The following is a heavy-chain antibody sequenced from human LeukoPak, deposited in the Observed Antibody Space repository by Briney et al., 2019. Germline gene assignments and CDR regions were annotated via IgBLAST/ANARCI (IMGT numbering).Heavy chain of an antibody. V-gene: IGHV4-34*01. Sequence: SETPSLTCAVYGGSFSGYYWSWIRQPPGKGLEWIGEINHSGSTNYNPSLKSRVTISVDTSKNQFSLKLSSVTAADTAVYYCARWCGSYYYYYGMDVWGQGTTVTVSS. J-gene: IGHJ6*02. D-gene: IGHD1-26*01. CDR3: ARWCGSYYYYYGMDV. CDR2: INHSGST. CDR1: GGSFSGYY.